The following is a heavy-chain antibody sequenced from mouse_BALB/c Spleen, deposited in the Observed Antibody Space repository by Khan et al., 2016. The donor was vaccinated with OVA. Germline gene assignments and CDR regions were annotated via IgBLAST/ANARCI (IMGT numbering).Heavy chain of an antibody. Sequence: EVELVESGGGLVKPGGSLKLSCVASGFTFSRYSMSWVRQTPERRLEWVASISSGGTYTYYPDNVKGRFTLSRDSAENTLYLQMSSLRYEDTAIYYCACHEDYYGSRPYFAYWGQGTTLTVSS. CDR1: GFTFSRYS. V-gene: IGHV5-9-3*01. D-gene: IGHD1-1*01. CDR3: ACHEDYYGSRPYFAY. J-gene: IGHJ2*01. CDR2: ISSGGTYT.